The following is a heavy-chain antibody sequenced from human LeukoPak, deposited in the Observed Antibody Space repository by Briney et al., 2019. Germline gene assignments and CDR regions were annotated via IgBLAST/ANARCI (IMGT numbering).Heavy chain of an antibody. Sequence: GGSLRLSCAASGFTFDDYGMSWVRQAPGKGLEWVSGIYWYGDSTYYADSVKGRFTISRDNSKNTLYLQMNSLRAEDTAVYYCARRYYDSSGVQDYWGQGTLVTVSS. J-gene: IGHJ4*02. CDR3: ARRYYDSSGVQDY. CDR1: GFTFDDYG. D-gene: IGHD3-22*01. CDR2: IYWYGDST. V-gene: IGHV3-20*04.